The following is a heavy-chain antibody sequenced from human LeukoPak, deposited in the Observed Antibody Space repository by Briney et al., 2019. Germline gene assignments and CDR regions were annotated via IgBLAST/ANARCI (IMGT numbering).Heavy chain of an antibody. D-gene: IGHD2-2*01. CDR1: GGTFSSYA. V-gene: IGHV1-69*13. CDR3: ARVGGYCSSTSCYGLYGMDV. CDR2: IIPIFGTA. J-gene: IGHJ6*02. Sequence: SVKVSCKASGGTFSSYAISWVRQAPGQGLEWMGGIIPIFGTANYAQKFQGRVTITADESTSTAYMELSSLRSEDTAVYYCARVGGYCSSTSCYGLYGMDVWGQGTTVTVSS.